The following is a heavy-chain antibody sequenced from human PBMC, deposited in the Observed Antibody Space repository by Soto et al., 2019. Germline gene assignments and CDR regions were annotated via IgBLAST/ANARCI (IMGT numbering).Heavy chain of an antibody. Sequence: GASVKVSCKASGGTFSSYTISWVRQAPGQGLEWMGWINAGNGNTKYSQKFQGRVTITRDTSASTAYMELSSLRSEDTAVYYCARGGLGYCSSTSCFRGLGYWGQGTLVTVSS. J-gene: IGHJ4*02. D-gene: IGHD2-2*01. V-gene: IGHV1-3*01. CDR3: ARGGLGYCSSTSCFRGLGY. CDR1: GGTFSSYT. CDR2: INAGNGNT.